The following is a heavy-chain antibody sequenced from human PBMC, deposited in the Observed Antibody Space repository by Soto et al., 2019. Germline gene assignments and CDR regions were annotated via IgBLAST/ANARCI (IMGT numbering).Heavy chain of an antibody. V-gene: IGHV1-69*01. CDR1: GGSLRNSV. Sequence: QVQLVQSGAEVKKHGSSVKVSCTASGGSLRNSVISWVRQAPAQRLEWMGGVIPILGTANYAQKFQGRVTMTADEATSTAYMDLSSLSPDHTAVYYCARLGHPGHWGPGTLVIVSS. CDR2: VIPILGTA. J-gene: IGHJ4*02. CDR3: ARLGHPGH.